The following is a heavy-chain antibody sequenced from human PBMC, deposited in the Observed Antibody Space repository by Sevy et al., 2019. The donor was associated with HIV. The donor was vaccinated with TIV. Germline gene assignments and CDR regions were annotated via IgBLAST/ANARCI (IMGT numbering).Heavy chain of an antibody. V-gene: IGHV3-30*18. D-gene: IGHD3-10*01. J-gene: IGHJ6*02. CDR1: GFTFSSYG. Sequence: GGSLRLSCAASGFTFSSYGMHWVRQAPGKGLEWVAVISYDGSNKYYADSVKGRFTISRDNSKNTLYLQMNGLRAEDTAVYYCAKDTAAWYYGSGSYTPPVHYYGMDVWGQGTTVTVSS. CDR2: ISYDGSNK. CDR3: AKDTAAWYYGSGSYTPPVHYYGMDV.